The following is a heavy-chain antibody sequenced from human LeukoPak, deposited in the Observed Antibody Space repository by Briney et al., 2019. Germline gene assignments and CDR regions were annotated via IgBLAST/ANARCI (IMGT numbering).Heavy chain of an antibody. CDR1: GFTLSNYN. V-gene: IGHV3-7*01. CDR2: IKQDGSEK. Sequence: GGSLRLSCAASGFTLSNYNMNWVRQAPGKGLEWVANIKQDGSEKYYVDSVKGRFTISRDNAKNSLYLQMNSLRAEDTAVYYCARDFAQLAPYYYYYMDVWGKGTTVTVSS. J-gene: IGHJ6*03. CDR3: ARDFAQLAPYYYYYMDV. D-gene: IGHD6-13*01.